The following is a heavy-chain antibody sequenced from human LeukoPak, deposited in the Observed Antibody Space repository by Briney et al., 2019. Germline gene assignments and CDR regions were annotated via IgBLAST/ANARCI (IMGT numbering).Heavy chain of an antibody. D-gene: IGHD1-26*01. J-gene: IGHJ4*02. Sequence: GGSLRLSCAASGFTFSDYYMTWVRQAPGKGLEWVSYISSSSNTVYYADSVKGRLTASRDNANNSLYVQMTNLRAEDTAVYYCARRAMGATSFDYWGQGTLFTVSS. V-gene: IGHV3-11*04. CDR1: GFTFSDYY. CDR2: ISSSSNTV. CDR3: ARRAMGATSFDY.